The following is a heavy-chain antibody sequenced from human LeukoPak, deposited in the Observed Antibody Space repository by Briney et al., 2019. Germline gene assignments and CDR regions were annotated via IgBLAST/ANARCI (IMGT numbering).Heavy chain of an antibody. CDR2: IYNDGSST. J-gene: IGHJ4*02. Sequence: GGSLRLSCAASRFTFSNYWMHWVRQAPGKGLVWVSRIYNDGSSTSYADSVKGRFTISRDNAKSTLYLQRNSLRAEDTAVYYCARDPGSVVPTQFDYWGQGTLVTVSS. D-gene: IGHD2-21*01. V-gene: IGHV3-74*01. CDR1: RFTFSNYW. CDR3: ARDPGSVVPTQFDY.